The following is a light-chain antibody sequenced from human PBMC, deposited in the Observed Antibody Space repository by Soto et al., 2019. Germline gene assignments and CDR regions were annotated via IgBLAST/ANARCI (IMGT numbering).Light chain of an antibody. CDR1: QSISTR. J-gene: IGKJ1*01. CDR2: DAS. V-gene: IGKV1-5*01. Sequence: DIQMTQSPSTLSASVGDRGTITCRASQSISTRLAWYQQKPGKAPKLLIYDASSLESGVPSRFSGSGSGTEFTLTIISLQPDDFATYYCQQYTDYWTFGQGTRVEIK. CDR3: QQYTDYWT.